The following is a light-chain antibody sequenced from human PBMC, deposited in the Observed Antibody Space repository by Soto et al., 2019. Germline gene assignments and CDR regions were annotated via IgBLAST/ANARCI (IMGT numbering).Light chain of an antibody. Sequence: QSVLTQPASVSEAPGQKVTISCSGTTSNIGNNYVSWYQQLPETAPKLLIYDNNQRPSGIPDRFSGSKSGTSGTLGISGLQTGDEADYYCGTWETGLNGVVFGGGTKLTVL. CDR2: DNN. J-gene: IGLJ2*01. CDR1: TSNIGNNY. CDR3: GTWETGLNGVV. V-gene: IGLV1-51*01.